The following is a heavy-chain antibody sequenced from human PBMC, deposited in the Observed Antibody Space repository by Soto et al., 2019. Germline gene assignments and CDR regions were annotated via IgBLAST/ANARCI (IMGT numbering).Heavy chain of an antibody. Sequence: PSETLSLSCAVYSGYLSRYYWSWIRQPPWKGLEWIGEINHSGSTNYNPSLKSRVTISVDTSKNQFSLKLSSVTAADTAVYYCARRGIAARSTETGYGMDVWGKGTTLSVS. CDR1: SGYLSRYY. D-gene: IGHD6-6*01. CDR2: INHSGST. J-gene: IGHJ6*04. CDR3: ARRGIAARSTETGYGMDV. V-gene: IGHV4-34*01.